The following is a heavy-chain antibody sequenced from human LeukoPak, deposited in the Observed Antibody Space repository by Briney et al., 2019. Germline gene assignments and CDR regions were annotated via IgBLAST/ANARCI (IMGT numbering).Heavy chain of an antibody. V-gene: IGHV5-51*01. CDR1: GYSFTSYW. J-gene: IGHJ5*02. CDR2: IYPGDSDT. CDR3: ARQKVRGVINNWFDP. D-gene: IGHD3-10*01. Sequence: GESLKISCKGSGYSFTSYWIGWVRQMPGKGLEWMGIIYPGDSDTRYSPSFQGQVTISADKSISTASLQWSSLKASDTAMYYCARQKVRGVINNWFDPWGQGTLVTVSS.